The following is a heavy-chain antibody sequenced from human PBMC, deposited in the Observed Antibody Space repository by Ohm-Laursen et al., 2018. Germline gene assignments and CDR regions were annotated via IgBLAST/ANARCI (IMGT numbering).Heavy chain of an antibody. J-gene: IGHJ4*02. Sequence: SVTVSCKASGYTFTNYYMHWVRQAPGQGLEWMGIINTGGGSTSHAQKFQGRLTMTRDTSTSTVYMELSSLRSEDTAMYYCARGQPIDFWGQGTLVTVSS. CDR1: GYTFTNYY. CDR2: INTGGGST. V-gene: IGHV1-46*01. CDR3: ARGQPIDF.